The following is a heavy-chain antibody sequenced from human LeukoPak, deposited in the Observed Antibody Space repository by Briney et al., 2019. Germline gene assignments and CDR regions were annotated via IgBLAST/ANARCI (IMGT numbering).Heavy chain of an antibody. Sequence: PGGSLRLSCAASGFTVSSNYMSWVRQAPGKGLEWVSVIYSGGSTYYADSVEGRFTISRDNSKNTLYLQINSLRVEDTAVYYCARDQLGAVLYFDYWGQGALVTVSS. D-gene: IGHD1-1*01. CDR2: IYSGGST. J-gene: IGHJ4*02. CDR3: ARDQLGAVLYFDY. CDR1: GFTVSSNY. V-gene: IGHV3-53*01.